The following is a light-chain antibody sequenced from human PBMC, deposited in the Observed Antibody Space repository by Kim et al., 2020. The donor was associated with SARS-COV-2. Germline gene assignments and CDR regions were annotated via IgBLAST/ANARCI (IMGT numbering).Light chain of an antibody. CDR1: SGHNNYA. J-gene: IGLJ3*02. Sequence: QLVLTQSPSASASLGASVKLTCTLSSGHNNYAIAWHQQQPEKGPRYLMKVNSDGSHSQGDEIPDRFSGSSSGTERYLTISSLQSEDEADYYCQTWGAGIQVFGGGTKSPS. CDR2: VNSDGSH. V-gene: IGLV4-69*02. CDR3: QTWGAGIQV.